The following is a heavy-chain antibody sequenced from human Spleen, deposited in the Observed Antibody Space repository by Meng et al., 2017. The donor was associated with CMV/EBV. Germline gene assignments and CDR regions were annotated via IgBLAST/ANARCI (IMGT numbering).Heavy chain of an antibody. D-gene: IGHD2-8*01. CDR3: ARAGVSFGYYYYGMDV. J-gene: IGHJ6*02. Sequence: GGSLRLSCAASGFTFSSYSMNWVRQAPGKGLEWVSYISSSSSTIYYADSVKGRFTISRDNAKNSLYLQMNSLRAEDTAVYYCARAGVSFGYYYYGMDVWGQGTTVTVSS. CDR1: GFTFSSYS. V-gene: IGHV3-48*04. CDR2: ISSSSSTI.